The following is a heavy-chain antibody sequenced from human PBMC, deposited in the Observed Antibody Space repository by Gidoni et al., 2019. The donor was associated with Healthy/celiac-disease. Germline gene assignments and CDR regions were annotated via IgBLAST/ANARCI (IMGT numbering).Heavy chain of an antibody. Sequence: EVQLVESGGGLVQPGGSLRLSCAASGFTVSSNYMSWVRQAPGKGLEWVSVIYSGGSTYYADSVKGRFTISRDNSKNTLYLQMNSLRAEDTAVYYCARAGLTVGGAFDIWGQGTMVTVSS. CDR2: IYSGGST. CDR3: ARAGLTVGGAFDI. D-gene: IGHD3-16*01. J-gene: IGHJ3*02. V-gene: IGHV3-66*01. CDR1: GFTVSSNY.